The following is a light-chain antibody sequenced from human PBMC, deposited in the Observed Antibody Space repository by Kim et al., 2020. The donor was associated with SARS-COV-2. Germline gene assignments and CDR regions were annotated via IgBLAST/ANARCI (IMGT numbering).Light chain of an antibody. Sequence: QSALTQPASVPGSPGQAITISCTGTSSDVGGYNYVSWYQQHPGKAPKLLIYDVDNRPSGISTRFSASKSGHTASLTISGLQAEDEADYYCSSYTGSNTGVFGTGTKVTVL. CDR3: SSYTGSNTGV. CDR1: SSDVGGYNY. J-gene: IGLJ1*01. CDR2: DVD. V-gene: IGLV2-14*03.